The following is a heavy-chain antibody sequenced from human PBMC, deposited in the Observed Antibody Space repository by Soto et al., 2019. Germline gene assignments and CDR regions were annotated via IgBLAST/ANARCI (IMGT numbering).Heavy chain of an antibody. J-gene: IGHJ3*02. CDR1: GGSISSGGYS. V-gene: IGHV3-9*01. CDR2: ISWNSETI. CDR3: ARPFRPYYDFWKDAIDI. D-gene: IGHD3-3*01. Sequence: LSLTCAVSGGSISSGGYSWSWIRQPPGKGLEWVSAISWNSETIEYADSVKGRFSISRDNAKNSLDLQMNSLRVEDTAVYFCARPFRPYYDFWKDAIDIWGQGTMVTVSS.